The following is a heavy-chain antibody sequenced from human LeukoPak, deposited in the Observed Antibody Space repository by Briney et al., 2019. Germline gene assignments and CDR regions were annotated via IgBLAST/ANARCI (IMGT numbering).Heavy chain of an antibody. D-gene: IGHD6-13*01. J-gene: IGHJ6*03. CDR3: ARNPGIAAAGTREYYYYMDV. Sequence: GGSLRLSCAASGFTFSSYWMSWVRQAPGKGLEWVANIKQDGSEKYYVDSVKGRFTISRDNAKNTLYLQMNSLRAEDTAVYYCARNPGIAAAGTREYYYYMDVWGKGTTVTVSS. CDR1: GFTFSSYW. CDR2: IKQDGSEK. V-gene: IGHV3-7*01.